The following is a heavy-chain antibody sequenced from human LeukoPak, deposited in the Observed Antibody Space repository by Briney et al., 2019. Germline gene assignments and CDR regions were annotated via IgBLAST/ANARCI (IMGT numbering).Heavy chain of an antibody. Sequence: SETLSLTCTVSGGSISSYYWSWIRQPPGKGLELIGYIYYSGSTNYNPSLKSRVTISVDTSKNQFSLKLSSVTAADTAVYYCARVTYTNAWTWGQGTLVTVSS. CDR1: GGSISSYY. CDR3: ARVTYTNAWT. D-gene: IGHD6-19*01. V-gene: IGHV4-59*01. CDR2: IYYSGST. J-gene: IGHJ5*02.